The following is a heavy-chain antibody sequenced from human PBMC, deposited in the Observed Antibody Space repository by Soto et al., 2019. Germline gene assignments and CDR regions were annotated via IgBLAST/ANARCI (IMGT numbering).Heavy chain of an antibody. Sequence: QLQLQESGPGLVRPSETLSLTCSVSGGSITSDGYYWGWIRQSPGKGLQWIGSIYYTGSTYYYPSPARRAPVSVDTSTNRFSLSLSSVTAADVAVYYCVRGGKFYQQETYCFDYWGQGTLVAVSS. CDR2: IYYTGST. D-gene: IGHD3-16*01. CDR1: GGSITSDGYY. V-gene: IGHV4-39*01. CDR3: VRGGKFYQQETYCFDY. J-gene: IGHJ4*02.